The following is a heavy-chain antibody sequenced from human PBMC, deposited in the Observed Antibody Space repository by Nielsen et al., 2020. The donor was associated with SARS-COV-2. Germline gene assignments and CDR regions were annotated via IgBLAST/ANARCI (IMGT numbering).Heavy chain of an antibody. Sequence: GGSLRLSCAASGFSFSTYAMTWVRQAPGKGLQWVSAISGSGRSTYYADSVKGRFTISRDNSKNTLYLQMNSLRAEDTAVYYCAGKSKYSGSNRAGMDVWGQGTTVTVSS. V-gene: IGHV3-23*01. D-gene: IGHD5-12*01. CDR3: AGKSKYSGSNRAGMDV. CDR2: ISGSGRST. CDR1: GFSFSTYA. J-gene: IGHJ6*02.